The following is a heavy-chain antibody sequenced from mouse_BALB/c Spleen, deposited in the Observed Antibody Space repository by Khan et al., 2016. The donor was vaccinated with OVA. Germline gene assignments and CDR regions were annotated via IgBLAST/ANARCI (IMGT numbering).Heavy chain of an antibody. V-gene: IGHV2-3*01. CDR1: GFSLDSFG. CDR3: AKFTPHYDSMDS. D-gene: IGHD1-1*01. Sequence: QVRLKESGPGLVAPSESLSITCTVSGFSLDSFGVNWVRQPPGKGLEWLAVIWGDGSTNYHSGLKSRLTINKDNSKSQVFLRLNSLQTYDTATYYCAKFTPHYDSMDSWGKGTSVTGSS. J-gene: IGHJ4*01. CDR2: IWGDGST.